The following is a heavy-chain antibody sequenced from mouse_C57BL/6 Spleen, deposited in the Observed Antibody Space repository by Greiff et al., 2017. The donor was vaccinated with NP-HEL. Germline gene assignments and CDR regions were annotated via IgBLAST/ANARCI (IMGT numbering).Heavy chain of an antibody. D-gene: IGHD2-3*01. J-gene: IGHJ3*01. CDR2: LLPGSGST. CDR3: ARRGYDGYFTAWFAY. CDR1: GYTFTGYW. V-gene: IGHV1-9*01. Sequence: QVQLQQSGAELMKPGASVKLSCKATGYTFTGYWIEWVKQRPGHGLEWIGELLPGSGSTNYNEKFKGKATFTADTSSNTAYMQLSSLTTEDSAIYYCARRGYDGYFTAWFAYWGQGTLVTVSA.